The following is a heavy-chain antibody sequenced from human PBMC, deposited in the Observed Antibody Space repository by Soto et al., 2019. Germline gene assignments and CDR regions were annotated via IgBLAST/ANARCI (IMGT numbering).Heavy chain of an antibody. CDR3: ARDDDYEANAIDL. V-gene: IGHV3-33*01. CDR1: GFTFSRYG. D-gene: IGHD4-17*01. J-gene: IGHJ5*02. CDR2: IWNDGSKQ. Sequence: PGGSLRLSCVASGFTFSRYGMHWVRQAPGKGLEWVAVIWNDGSKQVYDDSVKGRFTISRDNSKNTLYLEMDSLRDEDTSVYYCARDDDYEANAIDLWGQGTLVTVPQ.